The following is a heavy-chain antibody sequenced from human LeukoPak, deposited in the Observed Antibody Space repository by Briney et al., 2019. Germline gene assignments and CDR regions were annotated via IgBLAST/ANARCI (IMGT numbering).Heavy chain of an antibody. V-gene: IGHV3-7*03. Sequence: GGSLRLSCAASGFTFNTYWMSWVRQTPGKGLEWVANIKEDGSQKNYVDSVRGRFTISRDNSKNTLYLQMNSLRDEDTAVYYCAKGDTYYDLLTCFDFWGPGTLVTVYS. CDR2: IKEDGSQK. D-gene: IGHD3-9*01. CDR1: GFTFNTYW. J-gene: IGHJ4*02. CDR3: AKGDTYYDLLTCFDF.